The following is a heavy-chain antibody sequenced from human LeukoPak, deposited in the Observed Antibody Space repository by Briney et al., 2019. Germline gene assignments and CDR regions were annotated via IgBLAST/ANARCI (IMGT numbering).Heavy chain of an antibody. CDR2: IYTSGST. J-gene: IGHJ4*02. CDR1: GGSINSGTYY. Sequence: PSETLSLTCTVSGGSINSGTYYWSWIRQPAGKGLEWIGHIYTSGSTKYNPSLKSRVTISIDTSKNQFSLKLSSVTAADTAVYYCARETLPSPGSILGLDYWGQGTLVTVSS. D-gene: IGHD3-3*02. V-gene: IGHV4-61*09. CDR3: ARETLPSPGSILGLDY.